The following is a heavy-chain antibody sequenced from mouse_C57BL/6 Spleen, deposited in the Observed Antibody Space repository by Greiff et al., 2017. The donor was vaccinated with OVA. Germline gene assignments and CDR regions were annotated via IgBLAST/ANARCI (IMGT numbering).Heavy chain of an antibody. D-gene: IGHD1-1*01. CDR2: IYPGDGDT. CDR1: GYAFSSYW. Sequence: QVQLKESGAELVKPGASVKISCKASGYAFSSYWMNWVKQRPGKGLEWIGQIYPGDGDTNYNGKFKGKATLTADKSSSTAYMQLSSLTSEDSAVYFCARRDTTVYYFDYWGQGTTLTVSS. V-gene: IGHV1-80*01. CDR3: ARRDTTVYYFDY. J-gene: IGHJ2*01.